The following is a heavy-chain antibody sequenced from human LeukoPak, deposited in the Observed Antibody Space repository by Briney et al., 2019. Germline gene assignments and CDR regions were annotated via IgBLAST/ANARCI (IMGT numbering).Heavy chain of an antibody. CDR2: IIPIFGTA. CDR1: GGTFSSYA. V-gene: IGHV1-69*13. CDR3: ARVGDYGGNFHFDY. J-gene: IGHJ4*02. D-gene: IGHD4-23*01. Sequence: SVKVSCKASGGTFSSYAISWVRQAPGQGLEWMGGIIPIFGTANYAQKFQGRVTITADESMSTAYMELSSLRSEDTAVYYCARVGDYGGNFHFDYWGQGTLVTVSS.